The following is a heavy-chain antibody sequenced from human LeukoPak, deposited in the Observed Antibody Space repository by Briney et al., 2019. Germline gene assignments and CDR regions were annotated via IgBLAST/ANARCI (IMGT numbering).Heavy chain of an antibody. Sequence: GGSLRLSCAASGFTFSSYEMNWVRQAPGKGLEWVSYISSSGSTIYYADSVKGRFTISRDNAKNSLYLRINSLRAEDTALYYCARVTDYYHSLIDYWGQGTLVSVSS. V-gene: IGHV3-48*03. J-gene: IGHJ4*02. D-gene: IGHD3-10*01. CDR2: ISSSGSTI. CDR1: GFTFSSYE. CDR3: ARVTDYYHSLIDY.